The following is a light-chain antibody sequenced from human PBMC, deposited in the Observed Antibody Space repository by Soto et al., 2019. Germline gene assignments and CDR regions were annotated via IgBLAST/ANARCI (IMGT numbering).Light chain of an antibody. CDR1: QSVSSSY. J-gene: IGKJ3*01. CDR2: GAS. CDR3: QQYGSSPPAFT. V-gene: IGKV3-20*01. Sequence: EIVLTQSPGTLSLSPGERATLSCRASQSVSSSYLAWYQQKPGQAPRLLIYGASSRATGIPDRFSGSGSGTDFTLTISRLEPEDFGVYYCQQYGSSPPAFTFGPGTKVDIK.